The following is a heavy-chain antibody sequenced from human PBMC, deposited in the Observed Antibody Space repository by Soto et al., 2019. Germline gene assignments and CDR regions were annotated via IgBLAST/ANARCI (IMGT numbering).Heavy chain of an antibody. CDR1: GFTFSSYA. CDR2: ISGSGGST. Sequence: EVQLLESGGGLVQPGGSLRLSCAASGFTFSSYAMSWVRQAPGKGLEWVSAISGSGGSTYYADSVKGRFTISRDNSKNTLYLQMNSLRAEDTAVYYCAKDYWSESGSWWRELDYWGQGTLVTVSS. CDR3: AKDYWSESGSWWRELDY. J-gene: IGHJ4*02. D-gene: IGHD3-10*01. V-gene: IGHV3-23*01.